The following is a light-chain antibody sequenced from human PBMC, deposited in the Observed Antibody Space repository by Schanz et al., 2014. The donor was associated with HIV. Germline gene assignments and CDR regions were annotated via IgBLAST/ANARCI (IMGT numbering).Light chain of an antibody. Sequence: DIVMTQSPDSLAVSLGERATVNCKSSQSVLYSSNNNNYLAWYQHKPGQPPKLLIYWASTRESGVPDRFSGSGSGTDFTLTISSLQAEDVAVYYCQQYYRTPWTFGQGTKVEIK. J-gene: IGKJ1*01. CDR1: QSVLYSSNNNNY. CDR2: WAS. CDR3: QQYYRTPWT. V-gene: IGKV4-1*01.